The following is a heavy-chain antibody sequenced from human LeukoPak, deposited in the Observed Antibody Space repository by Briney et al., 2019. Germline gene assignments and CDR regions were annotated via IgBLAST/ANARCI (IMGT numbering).Heavy chain of an antibody. V-gene: IGHV1-2*02. D-gene: IGHD4-17*01. CDR1: GYTFTGYY. J-gene: IGHJ5*02. CDR3: ARDRTTVPFHWFDP. Sequence: ASEKVSCKASGYTFTGYYMHWVRQAPGQGLEWMGWINPNSGGTNYAQKFQGRVTMTRDTSISTAYMELSRLRSDDTAVYYCARDRTTVPFHWFDPWGQGTLVTVSS. CDR2: INPNSGGT.